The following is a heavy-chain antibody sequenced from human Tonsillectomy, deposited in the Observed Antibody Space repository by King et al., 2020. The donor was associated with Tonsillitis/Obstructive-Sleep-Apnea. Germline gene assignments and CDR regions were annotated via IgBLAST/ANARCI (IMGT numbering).Heavy chain of an antibody. D-gene: IGHD1-26*01. V-gene: IGHV4-59*01. J-gene: IGHJ4*02. CDR3: ARGEEWEVVDY. CDR2: IYYSGST. Sequence: QVQLQESGPGLVKPSETLSLTCTVSGGSISSYYWSWIRQPPGKGLEWIGYIYYSGSTNYNPSLKSRVTISVDTSKNQFSLKLSSVTAADTAVYYWARGEEWEVVDYWGEGTLVTVSS. CDR1: GGSISSYY.